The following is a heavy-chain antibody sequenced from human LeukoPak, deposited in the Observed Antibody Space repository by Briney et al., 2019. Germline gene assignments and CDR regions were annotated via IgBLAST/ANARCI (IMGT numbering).Heavy chain of an antibody. J-gene: IGHJ5*02. D-gene: IGHD1-26*01. V-gene: IGHV4-59*01. Sequence: SETLSLTCTVSGGSISSYYWSWIRQPPGKGLEWIGYIYYSGSTNYNPSLKSRVTISVDTSKNQFSLKLSSVTATDTAVYYCARDLIGSYPPGRWFDPWGQGTLVTVSS. CDR3: ARDLIGSYPPGRWFDP. CDR2: IYYSGST. CDR1: GGSISSYY.